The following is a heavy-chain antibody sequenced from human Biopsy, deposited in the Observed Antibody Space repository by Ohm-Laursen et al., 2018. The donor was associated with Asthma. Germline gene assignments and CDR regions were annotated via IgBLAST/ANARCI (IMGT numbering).Heavy chain of an antibody. J-gene: IGHJ4*02. CDR1: YGSITSGGYY. V-gene: IGHV4-31*03. D-gene: IGHD3-22*01. CDR3: ARAQDYYDSRGYYRSFDY. CDR2: IYYSGST. Sequence: SQTLSLTCTVSYGSITSGGYYWTWIRQHPGKGLEWIGFIYYSGSTYYNPSLKSRVSISIDTSKNQFSLKLSSVTAADTAVYYCARAQDYYDSRGYYRSFDYWGQGNPGHRLL.